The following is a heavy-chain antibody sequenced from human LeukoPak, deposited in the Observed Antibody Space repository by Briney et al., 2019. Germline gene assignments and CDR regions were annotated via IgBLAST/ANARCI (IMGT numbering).Heavy chain of an antibody. V-gene: IGHV3-53*05. CDR2: IYSGGST. D-gene: IGHD5-12*01. J-gene: IGHJ4*02. Sequence: SGRSLRLSCAASGLTVSSNCMSWVRQAPGKGLEWVSLIYSGGSTYYTDSVKGRFTISRDNSKNTLYLQMNSLRAEDTAVYYCAKDRASGYDNLVYWGQGTLVTVSS. CDR1: GLTVSSNC. CDR3: AKDRASGYDNLVY.